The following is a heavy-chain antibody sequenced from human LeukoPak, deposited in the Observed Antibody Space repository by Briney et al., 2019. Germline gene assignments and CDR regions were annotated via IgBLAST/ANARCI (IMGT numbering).Heavy chain of an antibody. CDR2: INPNSGGT. D-gene: IGHD6-19*01. V-gene: IGHV1-2*06. J-gene: IGHJ1*01. Sequence: ASVKVSCKASGYTFTGYYMHWVRQAPGQGLEWMGRINPNSGGTNYAQKFQGRVTMTRDTSISTAYMELSSLRSEDTAVYYCASHSSGWYTEYFQRWGQGTLVTVSS. CDR1: GYTFTGYY. CDR3: ASHSSGWYTEYFQR.